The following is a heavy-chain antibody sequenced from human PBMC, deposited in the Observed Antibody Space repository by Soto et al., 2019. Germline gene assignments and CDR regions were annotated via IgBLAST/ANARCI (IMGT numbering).Heavy chain of an antibody. D-gene: IGHD1-7*01. CDR2: IIPIFGTA. CDR3: ARGNLELRVEYYFDY. J-gene: IGHJ4*02. V-gene: IGHV1-69*13. CDR1: GGTFSSYA. Sequence: SVKVSFKASGGTFSSYAISWVRQAPGQGLEWMGGIIPIFGTANYAQKFQGRVTITADESTSTAYMELSSLRSEDTAVYYCARGNLELRVEYYFDYWGQGTLVTVSS.